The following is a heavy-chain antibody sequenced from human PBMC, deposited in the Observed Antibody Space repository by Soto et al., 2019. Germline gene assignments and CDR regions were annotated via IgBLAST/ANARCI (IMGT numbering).Heavy chain of an antibody. CDR3: GRVVRWELPHYYYYYGMDV. CDR2: IYYSGST. V-gene: IGHV4-59*01. D-gene: IGHD1-26*01. CDR1: GGSISSYY. J-gene: IGHJ6*02. Sequence: SETLSLTCTVSGGSISSYYWSWIRQPPGKGLEWIGYIYYSGSTNYNPSLKSRVTISVDTSKNQFSLKLSSVTAADTAVYYCGRVVRWELPHYYYYYGMDVWGQGTTVTVSS.